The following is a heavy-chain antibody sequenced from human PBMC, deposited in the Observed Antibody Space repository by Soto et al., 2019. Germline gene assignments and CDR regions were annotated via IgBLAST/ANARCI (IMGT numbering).Heavy chain of an antibody. D-gene: IGHD6-13*01. CDR1: GGSISSNY. CDR3: ARYRREAVAGYTLDN. J-gene: IGHJ4*02. Sequence: LSLPCTVSGGSISSNYWTWIRQPPGKGLEWIGYVYNSGSTNYNPSLKSRVTISEDTSKSQFSLKVNSMTAADTAVYYCARYRREAVAGYTLDNWGQGIVVTVSA. V-gene: IGHV4-59*01. CDR2: VYNSGST.